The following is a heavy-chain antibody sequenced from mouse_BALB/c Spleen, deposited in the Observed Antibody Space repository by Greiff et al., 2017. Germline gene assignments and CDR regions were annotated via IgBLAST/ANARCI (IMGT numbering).Heavy chain of an antibody. V-gene: IGHV2-4-1*01. CDR3: ARNYGYDPAWFAY. Sequence: VKLMESGPGLVQPSQSLSITCTVSGFSLTSYGVHWVRQSPGKGLEWLGVIWSGGSTDYNAAFISRLSISKDNSKSQVFFKMNSLQADDTAIYYCARNYGYDPAWFAYWGQGTLVTVSA. CDR2: IWSGGST. J-gene: IGHJ3*01. CDR1: GFSLTSYG. D-gene: IGHD2-2*01.